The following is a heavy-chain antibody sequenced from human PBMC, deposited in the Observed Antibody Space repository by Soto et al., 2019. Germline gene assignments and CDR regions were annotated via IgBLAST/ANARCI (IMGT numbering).Heavy chain of an antibody. CDR3: ARGEGGGVYEGSYYYYGMDV. CDR1: GFIFSNFG. J-gene: IGHJ6*02. CDR2: IWYDGSNE. Sequence: GGSLRLSCAASGFIFSNFGMHWVRQAPGKGLEWVAVIWYDGSNEYYADSVKGRFTISKDNSKNTLYLQMNSLRAEDTAVYYCARGEGGGVYEGSYYYYGMDVWGQGTTVTVSS. D-gene: IGHD6-13*01. V-gene: IGHV3-33*01.